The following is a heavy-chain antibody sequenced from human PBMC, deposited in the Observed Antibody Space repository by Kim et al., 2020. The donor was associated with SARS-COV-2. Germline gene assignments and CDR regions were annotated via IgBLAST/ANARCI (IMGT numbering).Heavy chain of an antibody. D-gene: IGHD6-19*01. CDR3: ARDLGIAVAGIDY. J-gene: IGHJ4*02. V-gene: IGHV1-2*02. Sequence: AQKFQGRVTMTRDTSISTAYMELSRLRSDDTAVYYCARDLGIAVAGIDYWGQGTLVTVSS.